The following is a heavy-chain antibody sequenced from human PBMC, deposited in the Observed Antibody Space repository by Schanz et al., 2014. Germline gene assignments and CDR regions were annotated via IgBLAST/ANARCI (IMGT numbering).Heavy chain of an antibody. J-gene: IGHJ5*01. D-gene: IGHD2-15*01. CDR1: GFTFSAYA. CDR2: ISASGGTT. V-gene: IGHV3-23*01. Sequence: EVQLLESGGGLVQPGGSLRLSCAASGFTFSAYAMTWVRQIPGKGLEWVSAISASGGTTYYANSVKGRFTISRDNSKNTLYLQINRLRAEDTAVYYCAKTPREYCNYDNCPNWFDSWGQGTLVTVSS. CDR3: AKTPREYCNYDNCPNWFDS.